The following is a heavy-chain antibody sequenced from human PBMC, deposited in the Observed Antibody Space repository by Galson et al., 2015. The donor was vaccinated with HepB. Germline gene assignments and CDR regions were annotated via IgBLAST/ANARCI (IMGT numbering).Heavy chain of an antibody. J-gene: IGHJ4*02. CDR1: GFTFSSYS. V-gene: IGHV3-21*01. CDR3: ARDDY. CDR2: ISSSSSYI. Sequence: SLRLSCAASGFTFSSYSMNWVRQAPGKGLEWVSSISSSSSYIYYAVSVKGRFTISRDNAKNSLYLQMNSMRAEDTAVYYCARDDYWGQGTLVTVSS.